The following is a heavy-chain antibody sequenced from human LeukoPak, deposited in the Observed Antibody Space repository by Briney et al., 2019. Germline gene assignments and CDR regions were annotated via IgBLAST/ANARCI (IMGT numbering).Heavy chain of an antibody. CDR1: GYTFTGYY. V-gene: IGHV1-2*02. CDR2: INPNSGGT. D-gene: IGHD6-19*01. CDR3: ASGMSGWYSWFDP. Sequence: ASVKVSCKASGYTFTGYYMHWVRQAPGQGLEWMGWINPNSGGTNCAQKFQGRVTMTRDTSISTAYMELSRLRSDDTAVYYCASGMSGWYSWFDPWGQGTLVTVSS. J-gene: IGHJ5*02.